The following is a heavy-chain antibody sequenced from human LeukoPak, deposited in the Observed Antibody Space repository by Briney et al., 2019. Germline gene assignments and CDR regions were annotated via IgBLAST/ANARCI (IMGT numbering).Heavy chain of an antibody. CDR2: IYYSGST. V-gene: IGHV4-39*01. CDR3: ARQGDYDHVWDNYRRDFDY. D-gene: IGHD3-16*01. J-gene: IGHJ4*02. CDR1: GGSISSSSYY. Sequence: SETLPLTCTVSGGSISSSSYYWGRIRQPPGKGLEWIGSIYYSGSTYYNPSLKSRVTISVDTPKNQFSLNLRSVTAADAAMYYCARQGDYDHVWDNYRRDFDYWGQGTLVTVSS.